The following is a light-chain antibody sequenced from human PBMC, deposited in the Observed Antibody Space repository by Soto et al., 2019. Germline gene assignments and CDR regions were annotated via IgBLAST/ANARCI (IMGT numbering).Light chain of an antibody. Sequence: EIVMTQSPGTLSLSSGESATLXXRASQSVSDDYLAWYQQKPGQAPIXXISGASTRATGIPDRFRGSGAGTDFTLSISRLEPEDFAIYYCQQYGSTPYTFGQGTRLEIK. CDR2: GAS. CDR1: QSVSDDY. J-gene: IGKJ5*01. V-gene: IGKV3-20*01. CDR3: QQYGSTPYT.